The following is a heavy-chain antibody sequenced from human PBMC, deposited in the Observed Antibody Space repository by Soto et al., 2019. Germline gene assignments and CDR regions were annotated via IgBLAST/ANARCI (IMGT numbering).Heavy chain of an antibody. J-gene: IGHJ6*02. V-gene: IGHV1-69*04. CDR3: ARDGALGENYYYYGMDV. D-gene: IGHD3-16*01. CDR2: IIPMFGIT. Sequence: SVKVSCKASGGTFSSYVFSWVRQAPGQGLEWMGRIIPMFGITNYAQKFEGRVTITADTSTTTAYMELRSLRPDDTAVYYCARDGALGENYYYYGMDVWGQGTTVTVSS. CDR1: GGTFSSYV.